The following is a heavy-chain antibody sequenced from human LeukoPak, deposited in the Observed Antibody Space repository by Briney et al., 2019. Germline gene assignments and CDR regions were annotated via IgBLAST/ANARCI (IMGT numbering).Heavy chain of an antibody. J-gene: IGHJ4*02. Sequence: GSLRLPCAASGFTFSSYAMHWVRQAPGKGLEYVSAISSNGGSTYYANSVKGRFTISRDNSKNTLYLQMGSLRAEDMAVYYCARDHSNYIFDYWGQGTLVTVSS. CDR1: GFTFSSYA. D-gene: IGHD4-11*01. CDR3: ARDHSNYIFDY. CDR2: ISSNGGST. V-gene: IGHV3-64*01.